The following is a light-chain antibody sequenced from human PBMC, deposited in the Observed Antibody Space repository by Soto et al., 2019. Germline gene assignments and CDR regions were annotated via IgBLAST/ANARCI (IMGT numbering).Light chain of an antibody. J-gene: IGKJ4*01. V-gene: IGKV1-5*03. CDR3: QQYSRNPLT. CDR2: KAS. CDR1: QSISSW. Sequence: DIQMTQSPSTLSAAGGDRVTITCRASQSISSWLAWYQQKPGEAPNLLIYKASILESGVPSRFSGSGSGTEFTLTISSLQPDDFTTYYCQQYSRNPLTFGGGPRWSSN.